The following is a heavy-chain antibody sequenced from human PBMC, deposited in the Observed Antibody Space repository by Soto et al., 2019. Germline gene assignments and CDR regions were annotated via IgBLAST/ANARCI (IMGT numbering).Heavy chain of an antibody. CDR3: AKEDYGIVGATRADYFDY. V-gene: IGHV3-23*01. CDR1: GFTFSSYA. D-gene: IGHD1-26*01. J-gene: IGHJ4*02. CDR2: ISGSGGST. Sequence: GGSLRLSCAASGFTFSSYAMSWVRQAPGKXLEWVSAISGSGGSTYYADSVKGRFTISRDNSKNTLYLQMNSLRAEDTAVYYCAKEDYGIVGATRADYFDYWGQGTLVTVSS.